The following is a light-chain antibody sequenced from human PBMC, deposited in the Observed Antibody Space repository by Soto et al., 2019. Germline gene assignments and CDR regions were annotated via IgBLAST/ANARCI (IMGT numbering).Light chain of an antibody. V-gene: IGLV2-23*02. CDR3: CSYAGSSTLYV. J-gene: IGLJ1*01. CDR2: EVS. Sequence: QSALTQPASVSGSPGQSITISCTGTSSDVGSYNLVSWYRQHPGKAPKLMIYEVSKRPSGVSNRFSGSKSGNTASLTISGLQAGDEADYYCCSYAGSSTLYVFGTGTKVTVL. CDR1: SSDVGSYNL.